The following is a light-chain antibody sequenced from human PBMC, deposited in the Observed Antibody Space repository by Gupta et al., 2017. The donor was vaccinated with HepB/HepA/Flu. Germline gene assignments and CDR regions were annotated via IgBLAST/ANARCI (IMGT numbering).Light chain of an antibody. CDR1: STNIGSNT. V-gene: IGLV1-44*01. CDR3: AAWDDSLNGYVV. Sequence: SVLTQPPSPSAPRGQWPTISCSGSSTNIGSNTVNWYQQPPGTAPKLLIYINNQRPSGVPDRFSGSKSGTSASLAISGLQSEDEADYYCAAWDDSLNGYVVFGGGTKLTVL. CDR2: INN. J-gene: IGLJ2*01.